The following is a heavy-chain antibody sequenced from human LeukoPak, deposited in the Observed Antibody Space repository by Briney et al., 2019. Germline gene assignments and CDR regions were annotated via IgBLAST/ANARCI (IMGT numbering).Heavy chain of an antibody. J-gene: IGHJ5*02. CDR1: GFTFSGSA. D-gene: IGHD3-9*01. Sequence: GGSLRLSXAASGFTFSGSAMHWVRQASGKGLEWLGRIRSKANSYSTAYAASVEGRFTISRDDSKNTAYLQMNSLKTEDTAVYYCTRPPPEYDILTGNNWFDPWGQGTLVTVSS. CDR3: TRPPPEYDILTGNNWFDP. CDR2: IRSKANSYST. V-gene: IGHV3-73*01.